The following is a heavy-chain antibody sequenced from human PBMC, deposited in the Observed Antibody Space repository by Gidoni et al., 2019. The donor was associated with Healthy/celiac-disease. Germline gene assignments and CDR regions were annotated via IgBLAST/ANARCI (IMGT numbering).Heavy chain of an antibody. CDR2: ISSSSSYI. D-gene: IGHD4-17*01. J-gene: IGHJ4*02. CDR3: ASGDDYGDYGLPPGPLDFDY. V-gene: IGHV3-21*01. CDR1: AFTVRSYS. Sequence: EVQLVESGGGLVKPGGSLRLSCAASAFTVRSYSMHWVRQAPGQGLEWVSSISSSSSYIYYADSVKGRFTISRDNAKNSLYLQMNSLRAEDTAVYYCASGDDYGDYGLPPGPLDFDYWGQGTLVTVSS.